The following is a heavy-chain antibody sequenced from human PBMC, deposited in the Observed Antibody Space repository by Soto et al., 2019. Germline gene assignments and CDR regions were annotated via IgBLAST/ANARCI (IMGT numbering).Heavy chain of an antibody. CDR2: VFYNGET. CDR3: ARHGSALLRDYYKGIDV. Sequence: KPSETLSLTCTVSGGSITSSGYYWAWIRQPPGKGLEWIGSVFYNGETGYNPSLNSRITLSVDASKNQLSLSLRSVTAADTALYFCARHGSALLRDYYKGIDVWGQGTTVTVSS. CDR1: GGSITSSGYY. D-gene: IGHD5-12*01. V-gene: IGHV4-39*01. J-gene: IGHJ6*02.